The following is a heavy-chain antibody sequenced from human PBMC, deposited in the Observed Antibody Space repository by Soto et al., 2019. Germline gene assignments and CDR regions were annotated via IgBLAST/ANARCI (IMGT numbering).Heavy chain of an antibody. V-gene: IGHV3-30*18. D-gene: IGHD1-1*01. CDR2: ISYDGSKK. Sequence: LSLTCAVSGGSISSGGYSWSWVRQAPGKGLEWVAVISYDGSKKYYADSVKGRFTISRDNSKNTLYLQMNSLKVEDTAVYYCAKDWYNYGEFDYWGQGTLVTVSS. J-gene: IGHJ4*02. CDR1: GGSISSGG. CDR3: AKDWYNYGEFDY.